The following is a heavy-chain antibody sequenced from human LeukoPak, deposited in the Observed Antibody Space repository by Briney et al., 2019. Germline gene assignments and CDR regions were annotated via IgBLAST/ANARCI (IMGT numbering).Heavy chain of an antibody. V-gene: IGHV3-23*01. D-gene: IGHD6-19*01. CDR2: INANSGTT. CDR1: GLAFSFYA. CDR3: AKPISGGLAVTADWFHP. J-gene: IGHJ5*01. Sequence: GGPLRLSCAASGLAFSFYAMSWLRQPPGKGLEWVSTINANSGTTSYAASVRGRFTISRDNSKNTLYLQVNTLRADDTATYYCAKPISGGLAVTADWFHPWGQGTLVVVSS.